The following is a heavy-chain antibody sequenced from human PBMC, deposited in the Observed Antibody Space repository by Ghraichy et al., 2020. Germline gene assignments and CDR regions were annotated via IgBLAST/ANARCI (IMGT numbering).Heavy chain of an antibody. V-gene: IGHV6-1*01. Sequence: SQTLSLTCAISGDSVSTNSAAWNWIRQSPSRGPEWLGRTYYRSKWYNDYAVSVKSRITINPDTSKNQFSLHPNSVTPEDTAVYYCVRDSGWSNWFDPWGQGTLVTVSS. CDR1: GDSVSTNSAA. D-gene: IGHD6-19*01. CDR3: VRDSGWSNWFDP. J-gene: IGHJ5*02. CDR2: TYYRSKWYN.